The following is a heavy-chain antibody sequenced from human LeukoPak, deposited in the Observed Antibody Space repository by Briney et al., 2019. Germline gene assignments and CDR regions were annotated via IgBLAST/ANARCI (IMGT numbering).Heavy chain of an antibody. CDR1: GGSISSGGYS. Sequence: TLSLTCAVSGGSISSGGYSWSWIRQPPGKGLEWIGYIYHSGSTYYNPSLKSRVTISVDRSKNQFSLKLSSVTAADTAVYYCARLTVTTAFDIWGQGTMVTVSS. D-gene: IGHD4-17*01. CDR3: ARLTVTTAFDI. V-gene: IGHV4-30-2*01. CDR2: IYHSGST. J-gene: IGHJ3*02.